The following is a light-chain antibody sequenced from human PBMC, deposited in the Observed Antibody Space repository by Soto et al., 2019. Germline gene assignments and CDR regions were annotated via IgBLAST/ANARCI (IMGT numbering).Light chain of an antibody. CDR1: SSDVGSYNL. V-gene: IGLV2-23*01. J-gene: IGLJ3*02. CDR2: EGS. CDR3: CSDAGSSTWV. Sequence: QSALTQPASVSGSPGQSITISCTGPSSDVGSYNLVSWYQQHPGKAPKLMIYEGSKRPSGVSNRLSGSKSGNTASLTIYGLQAEDEADYYCCSDAGSSTWVFGGGTKLTVL.